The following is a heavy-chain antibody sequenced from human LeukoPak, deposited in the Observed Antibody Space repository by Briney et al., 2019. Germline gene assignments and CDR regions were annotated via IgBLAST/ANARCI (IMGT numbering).Heavy chain of an antibody. V-gene: IGHV3-23*01. CDR1: GFTFSSYA. D-gene: IGHD4-17*01. CDR3: AKWDGDYGWGGRHFDY. CDR2: FSANGGSA. Sequence: GGSLRLSCAASGFTFSSYAMSWVRQAPGKGLEWVSGFSANGGSAYYADSVKGRFTISRDNSKNTLCLQMNSLRVEDTAVYYCAKWDGDYGWGGRHFDYWGQGTLVTVSS. J-gene: IGHJ4*02.